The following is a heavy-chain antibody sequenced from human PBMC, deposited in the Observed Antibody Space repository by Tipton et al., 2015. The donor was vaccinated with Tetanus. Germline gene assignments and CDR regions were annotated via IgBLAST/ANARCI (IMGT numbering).Heavy chain of an antibody. J-gene: IGHJ5*02. D-gene: IGHD6-6*01. V-gene: IGHV3-33*01. CDR2: IWYDGSNK. CDR1: GFTFSSYG. CDR3: ARDALRDSSSSEYNWFDP. Sequence: QLVQSGGGVVQPGRSLRLSCAASGFTFSSYGMHWVRQAPGKGLEWVAVIWYDGSNKYYADSVKGRFTISRDNSKNTLYLQMNSLRAEDTAVYYCARDALRDSSSSEYNWFDPWGQGTLVTVSS.